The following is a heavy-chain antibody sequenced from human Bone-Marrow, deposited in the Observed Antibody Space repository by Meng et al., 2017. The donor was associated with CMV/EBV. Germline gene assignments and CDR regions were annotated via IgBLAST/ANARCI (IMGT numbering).Heavy chain of an antibody. J-gene: IGHJ4*02. V-gene: IGHV3-74*01. D-gene: IGHD3-3*01. CDR3: ARDGEYYDFWSGLPDY. CDR1: GFTFSSYW. CDR2: INSDGSST. Sequence: GESLKISCAASGFTFSSYWMHWVHQAPGKGLVWVSRINSDGSSTSHADSVKGRFTISRDNAKNTLYLQMNSLRAEDTAVYYCARDGEYYDFWSGLPDYWGQGTRVTVYS.